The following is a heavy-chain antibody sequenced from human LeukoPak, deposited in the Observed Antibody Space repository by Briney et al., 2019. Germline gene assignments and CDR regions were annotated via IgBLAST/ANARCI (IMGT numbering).Heavy chain of an antibody. V-gene: IGHV3-21*01. D-gene: IGHD3-9*01. CDR1: GFTLSHSA. Sequence: GGSLRLSCAASGFTLSHSAMNWVRQVPGKGLEWVSSIDYDSSHIYYAASVRGRFTISRDNARNSVYLQMNSLRVEDTAVYYCARDPLRYLRVGHYDYWGQGTPVAVSS. CDR2: IDYDSSHI. J-gene: IGHJ4*02. CDR3: ARDPLRYLRVGHYDY.